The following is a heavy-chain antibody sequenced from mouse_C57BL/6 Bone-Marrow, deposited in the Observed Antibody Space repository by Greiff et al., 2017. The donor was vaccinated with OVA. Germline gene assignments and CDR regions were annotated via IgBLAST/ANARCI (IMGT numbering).Heavy chain of an antibody. CDR3: TRDPIYDGYYEAWFAY. CDR2: ISSGGDYI. Sequence: EVQRVESGEGLVKPGGSLKLSCAASGFTFSSYAMSWVRQTPEKRLEWVAYISSGGDYIYYADTVKGRFTISRDNARNTLYLQMSSLKSEDTAMYYCTRDPIYDGYYEAWFAYWGQGTLVTVSA. CDR1: GFTFSSYA. V-gene: IGHV5-9-1*02. J-gene: IGHJ3*01. D-gene: IGHD2-3*01.